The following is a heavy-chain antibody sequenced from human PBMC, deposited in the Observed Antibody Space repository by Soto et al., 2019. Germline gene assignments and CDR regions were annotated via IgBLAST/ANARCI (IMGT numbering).Heavy chain of an antibody. J-gene: IGHJ3*02. CDR2: ISSTSNTI. D-gene: IGHD2-2*02. Sequence: SLRLSCASSGFSFSAFSMNWVRQAPGKGLEWVSYISSTSNTIYYADSVKGRFTISRDNAQNTLYLQMNSLSDEDTAVYFCAREGGRHCSPTRCYNSFDIWGQGTMVTVSS. CDR1: GFSFSAFS. CDR3: AREGGRHCSPTRCYNSFDI. V-gene: IGHV3-48*02.